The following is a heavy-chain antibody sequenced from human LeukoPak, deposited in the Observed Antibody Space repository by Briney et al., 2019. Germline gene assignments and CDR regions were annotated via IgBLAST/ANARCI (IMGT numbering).Heavy chain of an antibody. CDR3: ASDRFYSGV. J-gene: IGHJ4*02. V-gene: IGHV3-7*05. Sequence: GGSLRLSCAASGFTFSSYWMHWVRQAPGKGLEWVANIKLDGTEKYYVDSVKGRFTISRDNAKNSLYLQMNSLRAEDTAVYYCASDRFYSGVWGQGTLVTVSS. D-gene: IGHD3-10*01. CDR2: IKLDGTEK. CDR1: GFTFSSYW.